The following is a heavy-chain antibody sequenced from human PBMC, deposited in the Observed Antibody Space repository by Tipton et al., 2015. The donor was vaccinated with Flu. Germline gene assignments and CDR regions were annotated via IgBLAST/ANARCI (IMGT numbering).Heavy chain of an antibody. D-gene: IGHD6-13*01. J-gene: IGHJ3*02. CDR1: GGSISSYY. CDR3: ARAKQPRWSAFDI. V-gene: IGHV4-59*01. Sequence: TLSLTCTVSGGSISSYYWSWIRQPPGKGLEWIGYIYYSGSTNYNPSLKSRVTISVDTSKNQFSLKLSSVTAADTAVYYCARAKQPRWSAFDIWGQGTMVTVSS. CDR2: IYYSGST.